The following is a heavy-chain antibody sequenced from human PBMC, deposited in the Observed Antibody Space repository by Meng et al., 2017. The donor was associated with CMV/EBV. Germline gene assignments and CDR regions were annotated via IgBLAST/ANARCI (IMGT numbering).Heavy chain of an antibody. V-gene: IGHV3-33*01. J-gene: IGHJ6*02. Sequence: GGSLRLSCAASGFTFSSYGMHWVRQAPGKGLEWVAVIWYDGSNKYYADSVKGRFTISRDNSKNTLYLQMNSLRAEDTAVYYCAREPYYDFWSGYYSGYYGMDVWGQGTTVTVSS. CDR3: AREPYYDFWSGYYSGYYGMDV. CDR2: IWYDGSNK. CDR1: GFTFSSYG. D-gene: IGHD3-3*01.